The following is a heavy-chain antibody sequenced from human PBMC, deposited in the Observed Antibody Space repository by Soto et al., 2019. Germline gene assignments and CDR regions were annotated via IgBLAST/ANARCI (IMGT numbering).Heavy chain of an antibody. D-gene: IGHD2-8*01. CDR2: ISGSGSTK. V-gene: IGHV3-11*01. CDR3: AKNGAKPGSGMSYYSYGLDV. J-gene: IGHJ6*02. CDR1: GFTFSDYY. Sequence: PGGSLRLSCAASGFTFSDYYMYWIRQAPGKGLEWVSYISGSGSTKYYADSVRGRFTISRDSAKSSLYLQMNSLRAEDTAVYYCAKNGAKPGSGMSYYSYGLDVWGQGTTVTVSS.